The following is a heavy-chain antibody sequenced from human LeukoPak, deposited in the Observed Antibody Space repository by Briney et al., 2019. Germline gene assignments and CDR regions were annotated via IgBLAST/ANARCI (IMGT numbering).Heavy chain of an antibody. V-gene: IGHV3-23*01. J-gene: IGHJ5*02. D-gene: IGHD2-2*01. Sequence: GGSLRLSCAASGFTFSDFAMSWVRQAPGKGLEWVSTISGVSVVPFYADSLKGRFTISRDNSKNTLFLQMNSLRAEDTALYYCAKDRTRGQPPSWFDPWGQGTLVTVSS. CDR1: GFTFSDFA. CDR3: AKDRTRGQPPSWFDP. CDR2: ISGVSVVP.